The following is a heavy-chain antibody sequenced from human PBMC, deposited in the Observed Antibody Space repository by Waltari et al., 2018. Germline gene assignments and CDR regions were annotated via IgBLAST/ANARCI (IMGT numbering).Heavy chain of an antibody. CDR2: INPRVGST. D-gene: IGHD3-10*01. J-gene: IGHJ4*02. V-gene: IGHV1-46*01. Sequence: QVQLVQSGAEVKKPGASVNVSCKASGYIFTNYYVHWVRQAPGQGLEWMGIINPRVGSTRNGQKFQGKVTMTRDTSTSTVHMEMSSLRSEDTAVYYCAGAGAVRGRYYFDDWGQGSLVTVSS. CDR3: AGAGAVRGRYYFDD. CDR1: GYIFTNYY.